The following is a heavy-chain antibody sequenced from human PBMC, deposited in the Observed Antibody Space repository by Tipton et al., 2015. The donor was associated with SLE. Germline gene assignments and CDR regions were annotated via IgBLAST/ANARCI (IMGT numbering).Heavy chain of an antibody. CDR1: GGSISSYY. J-gene: IGHJ3*02. D-gene: IGHD6-19*01. V-gene: IGHV4-31*03. Sequence: TLSLTCTVSGGSISSYYWSWIRQHPGKGLEWIGYIYYSGSTYYNPSLKSRVTISVDTSKNQFFLRLRSVTAADTAVYYCARSGYSSGWYRGRFDIWGQGTMVTVSS. CDR2: IYYSGST. CDR3: ARSGYSSGWYRGRFDI.